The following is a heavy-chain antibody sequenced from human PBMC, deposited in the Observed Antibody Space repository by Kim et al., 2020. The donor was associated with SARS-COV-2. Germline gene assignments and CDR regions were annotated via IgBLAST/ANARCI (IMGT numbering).Heavy chain of an antibody. D-gene: IGHD5-18*01. Sequence: SETLSLTCTVSGGSISSSSYYWGWIRQPPGKGLEWIGSIYYSGSTYYNPSLKSRVTISVDTSKNQFSLKLSSVTAADTAVYYCARHYFYAGYSYGWFDYWGQGTLVTVSS. CDR2: IYYSGST. V-gene: IGHV4-39*01. CDR1: GGSISSSSYY. CDR3: ARHYFYAGYSYGWFDY. J-gene: IGHJ4*02.